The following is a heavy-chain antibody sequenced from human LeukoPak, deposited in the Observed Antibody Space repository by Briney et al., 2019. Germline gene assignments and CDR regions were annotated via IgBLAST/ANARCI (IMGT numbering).Heavy chain of an antibody. CDR3: AKSSGSLFDP. V-gene: IGHV4-39*07. D-gene: IGHD3-10*01. CDR2: IYHSGST. J-gene: IGHJ5*02. CDR1: GGSISSSTYY. Sequence: PSETLSLTCTVSGGSISSSTYYWAWVRQPPGKGLEWIGSIYHSGSTYYNPSLKSRVTMSADTSKNQFSLRLSSVTAADTAVYYCAKSSGSLFDPWGQGTLVTVSS.